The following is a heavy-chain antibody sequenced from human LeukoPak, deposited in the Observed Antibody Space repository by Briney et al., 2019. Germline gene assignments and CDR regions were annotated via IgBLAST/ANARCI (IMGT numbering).Heavy chain of an antibody. CDR2: IYYSGST. V-gene: IGHV4-59*01. CDR3: ARATSQWLVRDGMDV. Sequence: SETLSLTCTVSGGSISSYYWSWIRQPPGKGLEWIGYIYYSGSTNYNPSLKSRVTISVDTSKNQFSLKLSSVTAADTAVYYCARATSQWLVRDGMDVWGKGTTVTVSS. CDR1: GGSISSYY. J-gene: IGHJ6*04. D-gene: IGHD6-19*01.